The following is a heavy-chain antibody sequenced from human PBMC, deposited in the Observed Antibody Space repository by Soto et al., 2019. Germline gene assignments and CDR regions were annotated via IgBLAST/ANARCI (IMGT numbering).Heavy chain of an antibody. Sequence: EVQLVESGGGLVQPGGSLRLSCAASGFTFSGYNMNWVRQAPGKGLEWLSHVSGGSTIKYYADSVKARFTISRDNAKSSMYLQMNSLRDEDTAVYYCARVRIPLTGTGGYYFDYWGQGALVTVSS. V-gene: IGHV3-48*02. J-gene: IGHJ4*02. CDR2: VSGGSTIK. D-gene: IGHD6-19*01. CDR3: ARVRIPLTGTGGYYFDY. CDR1: GFTFSGYN.